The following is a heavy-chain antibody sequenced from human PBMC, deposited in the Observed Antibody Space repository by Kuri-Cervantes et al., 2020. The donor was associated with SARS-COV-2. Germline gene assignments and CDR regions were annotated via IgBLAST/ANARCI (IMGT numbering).Heavy chain of an antibody. D-gene: IGHD1-1*01. CDR3: ARIVNGIGYFDY. CDR1: GFSLNTSGMC. J-gene: IGHJ4*02. CDR2: IFSNDEK. Sequence: SGPTLVKPTQTLTLTCTFSGFSLNTSGMCVSWIRQPPGKALEWLAHIFSNDEKSYSTSLKSRLTISKDTSKSQVVLTMTNMDPVDTATYYCARIVNGIGYFDYWGQGTLVTVSS. V-gene: IGHV2-26*01.